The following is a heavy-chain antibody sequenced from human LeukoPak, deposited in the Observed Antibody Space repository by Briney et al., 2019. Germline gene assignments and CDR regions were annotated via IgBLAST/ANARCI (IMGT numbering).Heavy chain of an antibody. Sequence: QAGGSLRLSCKGSGVMLNDYAIHWVRQAPGKGLEWVAVIWVGDSDLYYVDSVKGRFTIARDNSKNTLYLQMNSLRAEDTAVYYCAKALEILHYYYYYYMDVWGKGTTVTVSS. D-gene: IGHD5-24*01. V-gene: IGHV3-33*06. CDR3: AKALEILHYYYYYYMDV. CDR2: IWVGDSDL. J-gene: IGHJ6*03. CDR1: GVMLNDYA.